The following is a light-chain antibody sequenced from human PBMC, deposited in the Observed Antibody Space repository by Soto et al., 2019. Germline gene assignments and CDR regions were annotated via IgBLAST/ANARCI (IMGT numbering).Light chain of an antibody. CDR3: MQSTQLPPT. CDR1: QSLLHITGETF. Sequence: DIVMTQTPLSLPVTPGEPASISCKSCQSLLHITGETFLFWYLQKPGQSPQLLIYEVSTRVSGVPDRFSGSGSGTDFTLEISRVETDDVGIYYCMQSTQLPPTFGQGTRLEI. J-gene: IGKJ5*01. CDR2: EVS. V-gene: IGKV2D-29*02.